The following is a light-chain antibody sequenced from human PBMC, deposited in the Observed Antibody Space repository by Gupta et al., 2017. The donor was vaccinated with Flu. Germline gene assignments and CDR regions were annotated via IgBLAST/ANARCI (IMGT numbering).Light chain of an antibody. J-gene: IGKJ2*01. Sequence: DIQMTQSPSTLSASVGDRVTITCRASQSIDSFLAWYQQRPGKTPDLLIYKASSLESGVPSRFSGSGSGTEFTLTISSLQPDDFETYYCQKYKTYATFGQGTKLEIK. CDR3: QKYKTYAT. CDR2: KAS. CDR1: QSIDSF. V-gene: IGKV1-5*03.